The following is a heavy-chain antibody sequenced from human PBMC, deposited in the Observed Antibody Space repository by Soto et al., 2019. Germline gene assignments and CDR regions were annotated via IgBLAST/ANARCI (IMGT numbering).Heavy chain of an antibody. CDR1: GYTFTSYY. CDR3: AIAPTDIVVVVAATQDGYGMDV. J-gene: IGHJ6*02. V-gene: IGHV1-46*01. Sequence: ALVKVSCKASGYTFTSYYMHWVRQAPGQGLEWMGIINPSGGSTSYAQKFQGRVTMTRDTSTSTAYMELSSLRSEDTAVYYCAIAPTDIVVVVAATQDGYGMDVWGQGTTVTVS. CDR2: INPSGGST. D-gene: IGHD2-15*01.